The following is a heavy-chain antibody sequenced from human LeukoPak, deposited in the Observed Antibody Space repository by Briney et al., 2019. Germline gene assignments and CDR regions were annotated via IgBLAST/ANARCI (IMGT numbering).Heavy chain of an antibody. V-gene: IGHV4-34*01. CDR1: GGSFSGYY. D-gene: IGHD2-15*01. CDR2: INHSGST. Sequence: SETLSLTCAVYGGSFSGYYWSWIRQPPGKGLEWIGEINHSGSTNYNPSLKSRVTISVDTSKNQFSLKLSSVTAADTAVYYCARAMDIVVVVAATPPAFDIRGQGTMVTVSS. CDR3: ARAMDIVVVVAATPPAFDI. J-gene: IGHJ3*02.